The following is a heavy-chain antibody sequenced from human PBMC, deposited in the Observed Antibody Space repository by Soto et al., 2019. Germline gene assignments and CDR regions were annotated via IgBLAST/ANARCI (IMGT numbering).Heavy chain of an antibody. CDR3: AKGKTSGLLYFDF. Sequence: EVQLLESGGDLAQPGGSLRLSCAASGFTFSNYAMSWVRQAPGKGLEWVSGISASGRDTYYVVSVKDRFTISRDSYKNTVYLQMNSLRAEDTGIYCCAKGKTSGLLYFDFWGQGALVTVFS. D-gene: IGHD5-12*01. CDR1: GFTFSNYA. V-gene: IGHV3-23*01. CDR2: ISASGRDT. J-gene: IGHJ4*02.